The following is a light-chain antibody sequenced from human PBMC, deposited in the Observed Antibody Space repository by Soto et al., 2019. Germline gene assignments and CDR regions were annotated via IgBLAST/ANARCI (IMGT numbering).Light chain of an antibody. CDR2: NAS. CDR1: QSISSW. V-gene: IGKV1-5*03. J-gene: IGKJ2*01. CDR3: QEYNSYPTYT. Sequence: DIQMTQSPSTLSASVGDRVTITCRASQSISSWLAWYQQKPGEAPKLLIYNASSLESGVPSRFSGSRAGTEFTLPISSLQPDDFATYYCQEYNSYPTYTFGQGTKLEIK.